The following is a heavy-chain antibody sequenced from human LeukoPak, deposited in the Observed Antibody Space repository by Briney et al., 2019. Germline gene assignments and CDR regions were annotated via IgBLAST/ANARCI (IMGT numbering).Heavy chain of an antibody. CDR3: ARDIVGATGEFDP. J-gene: IGHJ5*02. V-gene: IGHV1-69*04. CDR2: IIPIRGIA. CDR1: GATFSSYA. D-gene: IGHD1-26*01. Sequence: GASVKVSCKASGATFSSYAISWVRQAPGQGLEWMGRIIPIRGIANYAQKFQGRVTITADKSTSTAYMELSSLRSEDTAVYYCARDIVGATGEFDPWGQGTLVTVSS.